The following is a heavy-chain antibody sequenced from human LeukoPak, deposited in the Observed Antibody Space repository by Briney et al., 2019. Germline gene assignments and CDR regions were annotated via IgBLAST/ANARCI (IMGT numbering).Heavy chain of an antibody. CDR2: IYHSGST. CDR1: GYSISSGYY. D-gene: IGHD6-19*01. V-gene: IGHV4-38-2*02. CDR3: ASSSGWLT. J-gene: IGHJ5*02. Sequence: PSETLSLTCTVSGYSISSGYYWGWIRQPPGKGLEWIGSIYHSGSTYYNPFLKSRVTISVDRSKNQFSLNLNSVTAADTAVYYCASSSGWLTWGQGTLVTVSS.